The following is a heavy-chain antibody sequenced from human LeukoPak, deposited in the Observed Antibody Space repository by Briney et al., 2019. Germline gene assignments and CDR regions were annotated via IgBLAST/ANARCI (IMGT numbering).Heavy chain of an antibody. D-gene: IGHD2-2*01. CDR3: AKRFCSATRCFHFDY. CDR1: GLTFAGYD. J-gene: IGHJ4*02. V-gene: IGHV3-23*01. CDR2: ISASGDNT. Sequence: GGSLRLSCAASGLTFAGYDMSWVRQAPGKGLGWVSTISASGDNTYYAGSVKGRFTISRDNSKNTLYLQIDSLRAEDTAVYYCAKRFCSATRCFHFDYWGQGTLVTVSS.